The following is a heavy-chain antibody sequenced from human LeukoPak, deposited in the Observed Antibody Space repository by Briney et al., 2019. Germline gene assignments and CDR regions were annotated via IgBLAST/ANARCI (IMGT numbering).Heavy chain of an antibody. CDR1: GFTFSSYS. CDR2: ISSSSSYI. CDR3: AREGNYYGSGSYYPSNDY. J-gene: IGHJ4*02. V-gene: IGHV3-21*01. D-gene: IGHD3-10*01. Sequence: PGGSLRLSCAASGFTFSSYSMNWVRQAPGKGLEWVSSISSSSSYIYYADSVKGRFTISRDNAKNSLHLQMNSLRAEDTAVYYCAREGNYYGSGSYYPSNDYWGQGTLVTVSS.